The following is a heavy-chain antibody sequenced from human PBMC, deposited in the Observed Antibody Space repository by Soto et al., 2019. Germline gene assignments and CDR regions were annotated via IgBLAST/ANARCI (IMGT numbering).Heavy chain of an antibody. V-gene: IGHV2-5*02. CDR3: ARILDLWSGYSFYY. J-gene: IGHJ4*02. CDR2: IFWDDDK. CDR1: GFSLSTSGVA. D-gene: IGHD3-3*01. Sequence: SGPTLVNPTQTLTLTCTFSGFSLSTSGVAVGWIRQAPRKAPEWLAFIFWDDDKRYSPSLENRLTITKDTSKNQVVLTMTNMDPVDTATYYCARILDLWSGYSFYYWGRGTLVTGSS.